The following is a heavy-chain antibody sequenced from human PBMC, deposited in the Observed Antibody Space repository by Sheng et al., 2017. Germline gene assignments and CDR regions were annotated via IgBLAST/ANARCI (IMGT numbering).Heavy chain of an antibody. J-gene: IGHJ4*02. CDR2: IIPIFGTA. CDR1: GGTFSSYP. V-gene: IGHV1-69*05. Sequence: QVQVVQSGAEVKKPGSSVKVSCKASGGTFSSYPMSWVRQAPGQGLEWLGEIIPIFGTANYAQKFQGRVTITTDESTSTAYMELSSLRSEDTAVYYCARAGFLEGNFDYWGQGTLVTVSS. D-gene: IGHD3-3*01. CDR3: ARAGFLEGNFDY.